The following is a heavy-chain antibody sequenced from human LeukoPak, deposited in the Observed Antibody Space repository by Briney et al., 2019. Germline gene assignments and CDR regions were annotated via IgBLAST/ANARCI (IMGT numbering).Heavy chain of an antibody. Sequence: PGGSLRHSCAASGFTFSTYSMNWVRQAPGKGLEWVSYISSSSSTIYYADSVKGRLTISRDNAKNSLYLQMNSLRAEDTAVYYCARGSTYYDSSGQVPFDYWGQGTLVTVSS. CDR2: ISSSSSTI. D-gene: IGHD3-22*01. J-gene: IGHJ4*02. CDR1: GFTFSTYS. V-gene: IGHV3-48*01. CDR3: ARGSTYYDSSGQVPFDY.